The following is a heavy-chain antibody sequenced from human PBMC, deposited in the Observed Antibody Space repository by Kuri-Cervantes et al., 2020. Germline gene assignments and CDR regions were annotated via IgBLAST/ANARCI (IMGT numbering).Heavy chain of an antibody. V-gene: IGHV3-11*01. CDR1: GFTFSDYY. D-gene: IGHD6-6*01. CDR3: ARDREYSSSWWDYYYGMDV. J-gene: IGHJ6*02. CDR2: ISSSGSTI. Sequence: GESLKISCAASGFTFSDYYMSWIRQAPGKGLEWVSYISSSGSTIYYADSVKGRFTISRDNAKNSLYLQMNSLRAEDTAVYYCARDREYSSSWWDYYYGMDVWGQGTTVTVSS.